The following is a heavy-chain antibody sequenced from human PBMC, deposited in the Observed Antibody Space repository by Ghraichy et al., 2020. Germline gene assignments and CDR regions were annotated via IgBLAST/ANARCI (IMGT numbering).Heavy chain of an antibody. CDR2: ISGSGGST. D-gene: IGHD3-22*01. J-gene: IGHJ3*02. CDR3: AKDHRHYYDSSGYYYNAFDI. Sequence: GGSLRLSCAASGFTFSSYDMSWVRQAPGKGLEWVSAISGSGGSTYYADSVKGRFTISRDSSKNTLYLQMNSLRAEDTAVYFCAKDHRHYYDSSGYYYNAFDIWGQGTMVTVSS. V-gene: IGHV3-23*01. CDR1: GFTFSSYD.